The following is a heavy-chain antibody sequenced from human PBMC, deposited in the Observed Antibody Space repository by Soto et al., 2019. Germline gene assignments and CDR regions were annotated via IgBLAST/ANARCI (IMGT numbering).Heavy chain of an antibody. J-gene: IGHJ6*02. Sequence: GGSLLLSCAASGFTFSSYSMIWVRQAPGKGLERVSAISGSGGSTYYADSVKGRFNISRDNSKNTLYLQMNSLRAEDTAVYCCAKDTVIDFWSGYSPRMDVWGQGTTVTVSS. CDR2: ISGSGGST. CDR1: GFTFSSYS. V-gene: IGHV3-23*01. CDR3: AKDTVIDFWSGYSPRMDV. D-gene: IGHD3-3*01.